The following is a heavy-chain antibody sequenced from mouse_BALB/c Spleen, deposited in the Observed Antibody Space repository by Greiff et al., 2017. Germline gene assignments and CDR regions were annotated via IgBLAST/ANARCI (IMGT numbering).Heavy chain of an antibody. V-gene: IGHV1S56*01. Sequence: VQLQQSGPELVKPGASVRISCKASGYTFTSYYIHWVKQRPGQGLEWIGWIYPGNVNTKYNEKFKGKATLTADKSSSTAYMQLSSLTSEDSAVYFCARAEVQAWFAYWGQGTLVTVSA. D-gene: IGHD2-14*01. CDR1: GYTFTSYY. J-gene: IGHJ3*01. CDR2: IYPGNVNT. CDR3: ARAEVQAWFAY.